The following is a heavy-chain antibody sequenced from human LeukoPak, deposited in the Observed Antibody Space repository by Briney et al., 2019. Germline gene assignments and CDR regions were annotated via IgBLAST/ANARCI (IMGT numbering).Heavy chain of an antibody. CDR2: ISSLSGTI. V-gene: IGHV3-48*01. D-gene: IGHD3-16*01. Sequence: AGGSLRLSCAASGFDFRSYSMNWVRQAPGKGLEWVSYISSLSGTIDYADSVKGRFIISRDNAQNSLFLQVNSLRAEDTAVYYCVRDQGGAVSYWGQGTLVTVS. CDR1: GFDFRSYS. CDR3: VRDQGGAVSY. J-gene: IGHJ4*02.